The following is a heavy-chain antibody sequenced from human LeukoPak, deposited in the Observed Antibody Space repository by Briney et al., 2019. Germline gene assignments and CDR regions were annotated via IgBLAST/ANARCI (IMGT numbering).Heavy chain of an antibody. CDR3: ARQGSYYYDSSGYSHFDF. CDR2: IYPGDSDT. J-gene: IGHJ4*02. CDR1: GYSFTSYW. Sequence: GESLKISCKGSGYSFTSYWIGWVRQMPGKGLEWMGIIYPGDSDTRYSPSFQGQVTISADKSISTAYLQWSSLKASDTAMYYCARQGSYYYDSSGYSHFDFWGQGTRVTVSS. D-gene: IGHD3-22*01. V-gene: IGHV5-51*01.